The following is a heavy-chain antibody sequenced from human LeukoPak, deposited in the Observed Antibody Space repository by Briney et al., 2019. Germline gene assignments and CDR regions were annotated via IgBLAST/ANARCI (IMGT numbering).Heavy chain of an antibody. V-gene: IGHV1-18*01. Sequence: ASVKVSCKASRYTFTSYGISGVRQAPGQGLEWMGWISAYNGNTNYAQKLQGRVNMTTDTSTSTAYMELRSLRSDDTAMYYCARDTIYGDYEENYWGQGTLVTVSS. CDR3: ARDTIYGDYEENY. CDR2: ISAYNGNT. J-gene: IGHJ4*02. CDR1: RYTFTSYG. D-gene: IGHD4-17*01.